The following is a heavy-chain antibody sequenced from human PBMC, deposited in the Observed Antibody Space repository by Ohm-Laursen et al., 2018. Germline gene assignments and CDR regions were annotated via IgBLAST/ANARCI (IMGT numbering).Heavy chain of an antibody. CDR1: GFTFGDYA. V-gene: IGHV3-49*04. J-gene: IGHJ4*02. CDR2: IRSNAYGGTT. CDR3: TREGAAAGSKFDY. Sequence: SLRLSCAASGFTFGDYAMDWVRQAPGKGLEWVGVIRSNAYGGTTDYAASVKGRFTISRDDSKSIAYLQMNSLKIEDTAMYYCTREGAAAGSKFDYWGQGTLVTVSS. D-gene: IGHD6-13*01.